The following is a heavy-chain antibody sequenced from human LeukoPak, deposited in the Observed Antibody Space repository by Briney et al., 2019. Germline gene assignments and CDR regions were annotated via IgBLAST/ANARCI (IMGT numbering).Heavy chain of an antibody. J-gene: IGHJ4*02. CDR2: INPSGGST. Sequence: ASVKVSCEASGYTFTSYYMHWVRQAPGQGLEWMGIINPSGGSTSYAQKFQGRVTMTRDTSTSTVYMELSSLRSEDTAVYYCARVGGSGSQIISDSYFDSGAREPWSPSPQ. CDR3: ARVGGSGSQIISDSYFDS. D-gene: IGHD3-10*01. CDR1: GYTFTSYY. V-gene: IGHV1-46*01.